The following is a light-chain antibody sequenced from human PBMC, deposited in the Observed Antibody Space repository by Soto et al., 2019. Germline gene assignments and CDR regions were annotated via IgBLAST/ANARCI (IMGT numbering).Light chain of an antibody. CDR2: SNN. CDR3: AAWDDSLSGYV. V-gene: IGLV1-44*01. J-gene: IGLJ1*01. CDR1: SSNIGSNT. Sequence: QSVLTQPPSASGTPGPRVTISCYGSSSNIGSNTVNWYQQLPGTAPKLLIYSNNQRPSGVPDRFSGSKSGTSASLAISGLQSEDEADYYCAAWDDSLSGYVFGTGTKLTVL.